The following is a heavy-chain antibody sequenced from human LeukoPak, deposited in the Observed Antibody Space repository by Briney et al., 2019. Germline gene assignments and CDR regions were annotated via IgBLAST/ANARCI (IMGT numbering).Heavy chain of an antibody. Sequence: GESLKISCKGSGYSFTSYWISWVRQMPGKGLEWMGRIDPSDSYTNYSPSFQGHVTISADKSISTAYLQWSSLKASDAAMYYCARRAYYYDSSGSKGLHWFDPWGQGTLVTVSS. V-gene: IGHV5-10-1*01. CDR3: ARRAYYYDSSGSKGLHWFDP. J-gene: IGHJ5*02. CDR2: IDPSDSYT. D-gene: IGHD3-22*01. CDR1: GYSFTSYW.